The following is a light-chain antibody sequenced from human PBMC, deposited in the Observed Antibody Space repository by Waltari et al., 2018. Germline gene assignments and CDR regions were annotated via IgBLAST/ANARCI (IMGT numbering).Light chain of an antibody. CDR1: SSDVGGYKY. V-gene: IGLV2-11*01. CDR2: DVT. J-gene: IGLJ3*02. CDR3: CSYAGSYPWV. Sequence: HSALTQPRSVSGSPGQSVTISCTGTSSDVGGYKYVSWYQQHPGQAPKLRIYDVTKRPSGVPDRFSGSKSGNTASLTISGLQAEDEADYYCCSYAGSYPWVFGGGTKLTVL.